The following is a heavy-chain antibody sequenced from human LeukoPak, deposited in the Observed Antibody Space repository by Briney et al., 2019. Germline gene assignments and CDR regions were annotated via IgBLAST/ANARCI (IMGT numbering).Heavy chain of an antibody. Sequence: QPGGSLRLSCAASGFIFSSYSMSWVRQAPGKGLEWVSVTTGSGGNTYYADSVKGRFTISKDNSKNTVYLQMSSLRVDDTAVYYCAKAASSSWPSYYYGMDVWGQGTTVTVSS. V-gene: IGHV3-23*01. CDR3: AKAASSSWPSYYYGMDV. CDR1: GFIFSSYS. CDR2: TTGSGGNT. D-gene: IGHD6-13*01. J-gene: IGHJ6*02.